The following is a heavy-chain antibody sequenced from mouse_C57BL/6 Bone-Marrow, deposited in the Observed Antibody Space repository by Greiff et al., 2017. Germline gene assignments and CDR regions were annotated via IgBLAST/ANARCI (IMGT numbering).Heavy chain of an antibody. CDR2: IYPGRGST. Sequence: QVQLQQPGAELVKPGASVKMSCKASGYTFTSYWITWVKQRPGQCLAWIGDIYPGRGSTTYNEKFKSKATLTVDTSSSTAYMQLSSLTSEDSAVYYCARYYYDYDGFAYWGQGTLVTVSA. V-gene: IGHV1-55*01. CDR1: GYTFTSYW. J-gene: IGHJ3*01. CDR3: ARYYYDYDGFAY. D-gene: IGHD2-4*01.